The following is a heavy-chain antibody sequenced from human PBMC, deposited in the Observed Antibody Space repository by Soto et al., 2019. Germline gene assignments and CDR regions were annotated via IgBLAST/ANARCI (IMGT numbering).Heavy chain of an antibody. V-gene: IGHV3-23*01. CDR1: GFTFSSYA. Sequence: PGGSLRLSCAASGFTFSSYAMSWVRQAPGKGLEWVSAISGSGGSTYYADSVKGRFTISRDNSKNTLYLQMNSLRAEDTAVYYCAKDELEYDSSGSYYYYGMDVWGQGTTVTVSS. CDR3: AKDELEYDSSGSYYYYGMDV. D-gene: IGHD3-22*01. J-gene: IGHJ6*02. CDR2: ISGSGGST.